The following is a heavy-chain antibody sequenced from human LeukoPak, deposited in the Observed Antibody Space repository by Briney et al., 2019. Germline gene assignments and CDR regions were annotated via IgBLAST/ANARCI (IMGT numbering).Heavy chain of an antibody. CDR3: ARRDCDTIKCRGSNWFDP. CDR2: IRYDGSNK. V-gene: IGHV3-30*02. Sequence: GGSLRLSCAASGFTFSNYGMHWVRQAPGKGLEWVAFIRYDGSNKYYADSVKGRFTISRDNSKNTLYLQMNSLRAEDTAVYYCARRDCDTIKCRGSNWFDPWGQGTLVSVSS. D-gene: IGHD3-22*01. CDR1: GFTFSNYG. J-gene: IGHJ5*02.